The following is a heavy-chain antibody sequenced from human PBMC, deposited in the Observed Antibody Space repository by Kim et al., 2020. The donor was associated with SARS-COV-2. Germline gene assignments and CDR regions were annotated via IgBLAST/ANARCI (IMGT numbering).Heavy chain of an antibody. CDR2: ISCSGGST. CDR1: GFTFRSYA. D-gene: IGHD3-22*01. V-gene: IGHV3-23*01. J-gene: IGHJ4*02. CDR3: AKDLGSSGPIFDY. Sequence: GGSLRLSCAASGFTFRSYAMSWVRQAPGKGLEWVSAISCSGGSTYYADSVKGRFTISRDHSKNTLYLPMNRLRAEDTAVYYCAKDLGSSGPIFDYWGQGTLVTVSS.